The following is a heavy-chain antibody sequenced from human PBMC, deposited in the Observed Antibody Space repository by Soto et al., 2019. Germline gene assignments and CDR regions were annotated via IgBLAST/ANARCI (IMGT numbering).Heavy chain of an antibody. J-gene: IGHJ4*02. CDR2: IYPEYSET. CDR3: ARGDATVITGPPRY. D-gene: IGHD1-20*01. V-gene: IGHV5-51*01. CDR1: GYTFSDYW. Sequence: GESLKISCQASGYTFSDYWIGWVRQMPGKGLEWMGIIYPEYSETKYRPSFQGHVIMSVDKSINPAYLQWSSLKASDTAMYYCARGDATVITGPPRYWGQGTQFTVS.